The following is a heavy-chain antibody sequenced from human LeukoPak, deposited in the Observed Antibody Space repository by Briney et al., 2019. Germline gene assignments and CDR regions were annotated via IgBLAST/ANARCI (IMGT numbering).Heavy chain of an antibody. D-gene: IGHD3-3*01. J-gene: IGHJ4*02. CDR3: ARGSGFGLYYFDY. V-gene: IGHV3-53*01. CDR1: GFTVTSNY. Sequence: GESLKISCAASGFTVTSNYIIWVRQAPGKGLEWVSVIYIGGTTYYGDSVRGRFTASRDNSKNMVYLHMDSLRAEDTAVYYCARGSGFGLYYFDYWGQGTLVTVSS. CDR2: IYIGGTT.